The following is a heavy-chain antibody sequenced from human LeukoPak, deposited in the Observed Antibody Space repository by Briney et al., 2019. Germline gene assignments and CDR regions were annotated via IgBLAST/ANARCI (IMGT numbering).Heavy chain of an antibody. Sequence: GGSLRLSCAASGFTFSSYSMNWVRQAPGKGLDWVSSISSSSSYIYYADSVKGRFTISRDNAKNSLYLQMNSLRAEDTAVYYCARAYYDILTGYPDNFDYWGQGTLVTVSS. V-gene: IGHV3-21*01. D-gene: IGHD3-9*01. CDR2: ISSSSSYI. CDR3: ARAYYDILTGYPDNFDY. CDR1: GFTFSSYS. J-gene: IGHJ4*02.